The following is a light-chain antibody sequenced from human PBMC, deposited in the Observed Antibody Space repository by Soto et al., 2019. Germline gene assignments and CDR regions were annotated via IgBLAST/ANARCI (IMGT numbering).Light chain of an antibody. CDR3: QHYNSYSEG. J-gene: IGKJ1*01. Sequence: DIQMTQSPSTLSGSVGDRVTIACRASQTISSWLAWYQQKPGKAPKLLIYKASTLKSGVPSRFSGSGSGTEFTLTISSLQPDDFATYYCQHYNSYSEGFGQGTKVEIX. CDR2: KAS. V-gene: IGKV1-5*03. CDR1: QTISSW.